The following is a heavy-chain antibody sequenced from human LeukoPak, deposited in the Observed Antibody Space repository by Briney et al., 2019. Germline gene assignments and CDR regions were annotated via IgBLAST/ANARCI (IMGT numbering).Heavy chain of an antibody. CDR3: ARDYYDSSGYYGWFDP. CDR2: IYSGGST. J-gene: IGHJ5*02. D-gene: IGHD3-22*01. Sequence: GGSLRLSCAASGFTFSSYAMSWVRQAPGKGLEWVSVIYSGGSTYYADSVKGRFTISRDNSKNTLYLQMNSLRAEDTAVYYCARDYYDSSGYYGWFDPWGQGTLVTVSS. V-gene: IGHV3-66*01. CDR1: GFTFSSYA.